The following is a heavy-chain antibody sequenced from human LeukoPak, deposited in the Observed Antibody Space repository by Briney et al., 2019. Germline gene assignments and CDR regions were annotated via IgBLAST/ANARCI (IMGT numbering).Heavy chain of an antibody. Sequence: SETLSLTCTASGGSISSYYWSWIRQPAGKELRGFGRIYTSGSTNYNPSLKSRVAMSVDTSKNQFSLKLSSVTAADTAVYYCARDIRNSGSYYSDNWGQGTLVTVSS. D-gene: IGHD1-26*01. CDR1: GGSISSYY. J-gene: IGHJ4*02. CDR2: IYTSGST. V-gene: IGHV4-4*07. CDR3: ARDIRNSGSYYSDN.